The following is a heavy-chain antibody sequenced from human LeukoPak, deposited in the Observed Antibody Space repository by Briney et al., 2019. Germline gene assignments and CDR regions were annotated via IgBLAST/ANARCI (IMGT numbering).Heavy chain of an antibody. CDR1: GYTLTELS. J-gene: IGHJ4*02. CDR2: FDPEDGET. Sequence: ASVKVSCKVSGYTLTELSMHWVRQAPGKGLEWMGGFDPEDGETIYAQKFQGRVTMTEDTSTDTAYMELSSLRSEDTAVYYCATSQFDSSGYYPDYWGQGTLVTVSS. CDR3: ATSQFDSSGYYPDY. V-gene: IGHV1-24*01. D-gene: IGHD3-22*01.